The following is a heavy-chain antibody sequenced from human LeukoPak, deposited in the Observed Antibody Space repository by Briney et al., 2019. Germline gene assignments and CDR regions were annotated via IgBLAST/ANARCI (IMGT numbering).Heavy chain of an antibody. Sequence: PGGSLRLSCAASGFTFSSYAMSWVRQAPGKGLECVSAISGSGGSTSYAQKFQGRVTMTRDTSTSTVYMELSSLRSEDTAVYYCARDPPLNYYDSSGYDYWGQGTLVTVSS. V-gene: IGHV3-23*01. D-gene: IGHD3-22*01. J-gene: IGHJ4*02. CDR2: ISGSGGST. CDR3: ARDPPLNYYDSSGYDY. CDR1: GFTFSSYA.